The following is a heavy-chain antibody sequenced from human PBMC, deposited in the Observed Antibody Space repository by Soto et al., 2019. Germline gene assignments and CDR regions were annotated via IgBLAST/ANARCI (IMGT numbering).Heavy chain of an antibody. D-gene: IGHD3-22*01. V-gene: IGHV3-48*01. CDR1: GFTFSSYS. Sequence: PGGSLRLSCAASGFTFSSYSMNWVRQAPGKGLEWVSYISSSSTIYYADSVKGRFTISRDNAKNSLYLQMNSLRAEDTAVYYCARDLLLYYDSTAYPWFDTCSQRALVTVSS. CDR3: ARDLLLYYDSTAYPWFDT. J-gene: IGHJ5*01. CDR2: ISSSSTI.